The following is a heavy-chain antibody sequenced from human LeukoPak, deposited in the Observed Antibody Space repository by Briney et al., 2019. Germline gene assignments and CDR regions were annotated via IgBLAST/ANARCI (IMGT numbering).Heavy chain of an antibody. J-gene: IGHJ4*02. Sequence: GGSLRLSCASSGFTFSSYSMNWIRQAPGKGLEWVSSMTASSSHIWYADVVKGRFTISRDNAKNSLYLQMNSLTADDTGVYYCARDANWSRDNWGQGTLVTVSS. CDR2: MTASSSHI. CDR3: ARDANWSRDN. V-gene: IGHV3-21*03. CDR1: GFTFSSYS. D-gene: IGHD1-1*01.